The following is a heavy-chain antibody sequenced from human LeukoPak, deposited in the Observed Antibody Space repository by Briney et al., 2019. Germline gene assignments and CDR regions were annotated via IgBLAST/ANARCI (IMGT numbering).Heavy chain of an antibody. CDR3: ARDNDILTGYPDY. Sequence: GRSLRLSCAASGFTFSSYGMHWVRQAPGKGLEWVAVIWYDGSNKYYADFVKGRFTISRDNSKNTLYLQMNSLRAEDTAVYYCARDNDILTGYPDYWGQGTLVTVSS. CDR1: GFTFSSYG. J-gene: IGHJ4*02. D-gene: IGHD3-9*01. V-gene: IGHV3-33*01. CDR2: IWYDGSNK.